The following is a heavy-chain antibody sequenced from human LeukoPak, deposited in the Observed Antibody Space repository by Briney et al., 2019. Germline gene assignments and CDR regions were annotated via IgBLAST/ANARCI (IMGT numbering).Heavy chain of an antibody. D-gene: IGHD3-22*01. CDR2: INHSGST. Sequence: SETLSLTCAVYGGSFSGYYWSWIRQPPGKGLEWIGEINHSGSTNSNPSLKSRVTISVDTSKNQFSLKLSSVTAADTAVYYCARDIPGYYDSSGLDYWGQGTLVTVSS. CDR3: ARDIPGYYDSSGLDY. J-gene: IGHJ4*02. CDR1: GGSFSGYY. V-gene: IGHV4-34*01.